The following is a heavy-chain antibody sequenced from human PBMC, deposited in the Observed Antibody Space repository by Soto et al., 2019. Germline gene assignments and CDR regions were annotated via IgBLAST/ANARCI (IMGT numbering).Heavy chain of an antibody. D-gene: IGHD3-9*01. J-gene: IGHJ4*02. CDR3: ARGRPYDILTGYYSEFDY. Sequence: PSETLSLTCAVSGYSISSGYYWGWIRQPPGKGREWIGSIYHSGSTYYNPSLKSRVTISVDTSKNQFSLKLSSVTAADTAVYYCARGRPYDILTGYYSEFDYWGQGTLVTVSS. CDR1: GYSISSGYY. V-gene: IGHV4-38-2*01. CDR2: IYHSGST.